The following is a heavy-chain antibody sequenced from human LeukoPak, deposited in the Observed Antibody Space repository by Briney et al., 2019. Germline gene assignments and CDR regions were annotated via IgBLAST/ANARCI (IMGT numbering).Heavy chain of an antibody. D-gene: IGHD3-22*01. CDR2: ISGSGGST. CDR1: GITLSNYG. J-gene: IGHJ4*02. V-gene: IGHV3-23*01. Sequence: GGSLRLTCAVSGITLSNYGMSWVRQAPGKGLEWVAGISGSGGSTNYADSVKGRFTISRDNLKNTLYLQMNSLRAEDTAVYFCAKRGVVIRVILVGFHKEANYFDSWGQGALVTVSS. CDR3: AKRGVVIRVILVGFHKEANYFDS.